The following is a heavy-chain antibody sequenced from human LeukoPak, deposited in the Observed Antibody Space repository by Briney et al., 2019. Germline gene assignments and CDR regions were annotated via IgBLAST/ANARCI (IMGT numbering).Heavy chain of an antibody. CDR3: AKDFHYGDRF. V-gene: IGHV3-23*01. CDR2: ISGSGGST. Sequence: PGRSLRLSCAASGFTFSSYAMSWVRHAPGKGLEWVSAISGSGGSTYYANSVKGRFTISRDNSKNTLYLQMNSLRAEDTAVYYCAKDFHYGDRFWGQGTLVTVSS. J-gene: IGHJ4*02. CDR1: GFTFSSYA. D-gene: IGHD4-17*01.